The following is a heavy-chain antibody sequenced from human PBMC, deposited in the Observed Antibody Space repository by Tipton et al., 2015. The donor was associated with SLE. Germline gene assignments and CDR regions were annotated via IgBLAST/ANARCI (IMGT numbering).Heavy chain of an antibody. CDR3: ARGYGSGTLDY. CDR2: IYTSGST. J-gene: IGHJ4*02. Sequence: TLSLTCTVSGGSISSDTYYWNWIRQPAGKGLEWIGRIYTSGSTNYNSSLKSQVTISADTSKNQFSLNLCSVSAADTAVYYCARGYGSGTLDYWGQGTLVTVSS. D-gene: IGHD3-10*01. V-gene: IGHV4-61*02. CDR1: GGSISSDTYY.